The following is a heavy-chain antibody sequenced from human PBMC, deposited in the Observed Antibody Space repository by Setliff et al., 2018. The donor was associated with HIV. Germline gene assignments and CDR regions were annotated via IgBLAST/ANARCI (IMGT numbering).Heavy chain of an antibody. J-gene: IGHJ4*02. CDR1: GYSISSSYW. CDR2: IYKGGST. Sequence: LSLTCVVSGYSISSSYWWGWIRQPPGKGLEWIGWIGYIYKGGSTYYNPSLKSRVTMSEDTSKNQFSLKLRSVTAVDTATYFCARLGRAIDDGGSSLRLDFWGQGMLVTVSS. D-gene: IGHD2-15*01. CDR3: ARLGRAIDDGGSSLRLDF. V-gene: IGHV4-28*01.